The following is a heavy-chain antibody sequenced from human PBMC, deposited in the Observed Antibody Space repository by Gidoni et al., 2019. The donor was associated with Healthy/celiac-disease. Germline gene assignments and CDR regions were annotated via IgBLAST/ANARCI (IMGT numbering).Heavy chain of an antibody. CDR1: GFTLDDYA. J-gene: IGHJ6*02. V-gene: IGHV3-9*01. Sequence: EVQLVESGGGLVQPGRSLRLSCEAYGFTLDDYAMHWVRQAPGKGLDCVSGSNWNSGSICYADSVKGRFTISRDNAKNSLYLQMNSLRAEDTALYYCEKDTLPYYYYGMDGWGQGTTVTVSS. CDR2: SNWNSGSI. CDR3: EKDTLPYYYYGMDG.